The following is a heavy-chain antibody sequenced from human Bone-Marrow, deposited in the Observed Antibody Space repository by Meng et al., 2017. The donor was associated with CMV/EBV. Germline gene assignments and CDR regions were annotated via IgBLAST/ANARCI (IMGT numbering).Heavy chain of an antibody. CDR2: INHSGST. D-gene: IGHD2-2*02. V-gene: IGHV4-34*01. CDR1: GGSFSGYY. J-gene: IGHJ4*02. CDR3: ARGIIVVVPAAIRRAVAGFDY. Sequence: SETLSLTCAVYGGSFSGYYWSWIRQPPGKGLEWIGEINHSGSTNYNPSLKSRVTISVDTSKNQFSLKLSSVTAADTAVYYCARGIIVVVPAAIRRAVAGFDYWGQGILVTVSS.